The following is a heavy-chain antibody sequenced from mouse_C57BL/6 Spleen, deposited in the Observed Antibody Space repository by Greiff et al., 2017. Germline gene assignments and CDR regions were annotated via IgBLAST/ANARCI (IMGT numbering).Heavy chain of an antibody. Sequence: QVQLQQSGAELARPGASVKMSCKASGYTFTSYTMHWVKQRPGQGLEWIGYINPSSGYTKYNQKFKDKATLTADKSSSTAYMQLSSLTSEDSAVXYWARGKYSKPYFDDWGQGTTLTVSS. D-gene: IGHD2-5*01. CDR1: GYTFTSYT. J-gene: IGHJ2*01. CDR3: ARGKYSKPYFDD. CDR2: INPSSGYT. V-gene: IGHV1-4*01.